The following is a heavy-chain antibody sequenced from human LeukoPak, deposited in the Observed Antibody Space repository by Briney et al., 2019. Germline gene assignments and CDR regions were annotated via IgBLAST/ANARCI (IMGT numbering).Heavy chain of an antibody. CDR3: ARVQFNIVVVPAALLGAFDT. V-gene: IGHV1-69*04. Sequence: SVKVSCKASGGTFSSYAISWVRQAPGQGLEWMGRIIPILGIANYAQKFQGRVTITADKSTSTAYMELSSLRSEDTAVYYCARVQFNIVVVPAALLGAFDTWGQGTMVTVSS. J-gene: IGHJ3*02. CDR2: IIPILGIA. CDR1: GGTFSSYA. D-gene: IGHD2-2*02.